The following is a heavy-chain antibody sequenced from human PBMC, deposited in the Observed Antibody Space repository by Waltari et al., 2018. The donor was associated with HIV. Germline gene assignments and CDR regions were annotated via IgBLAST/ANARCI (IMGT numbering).Heavy chain of an antibody. Sequence: EVQLVESGGGLVQPGGSLRLSCVASGFTFSSYNMNWVRQAPGKGLEWLSYITSSSYTIYYADSVEGRFTVSRDNAKSSLYLQMNSLRAEDTAVYYCARTTHGIDFWGQGTLVTVSS. V-gene: IGHV3-48*04. CDR3: ARTTHGIDF. J-gene: IGHJ4*02. CDR2: ITSSSYTI. CDR1: GFTFSSYN. D-gene: IGHD1-1*01.